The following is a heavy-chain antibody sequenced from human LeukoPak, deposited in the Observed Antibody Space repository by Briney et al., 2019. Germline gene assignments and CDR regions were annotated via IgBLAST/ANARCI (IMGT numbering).Heavy chain of an antibody. CDR2: ISGSGGST. V-gene: IGHV3-23*01. CDR1: GFTFSSYW. Sequence: PGGSLRLSCAASGFTFSSYWMSWVRQAPGKGLEWVSAISGSGGSTYYADSVKGRFTISRDNSRNTLYLQMNSLRAEDTAVYYCAKKLGAPYDTSDYFFLFDSWGQGTLVTVSS. CDR3: AKKLGAPYDTSDYFFLFDS. D-gene: IGHD3-22*01. J-gene: IGHJ4*02.